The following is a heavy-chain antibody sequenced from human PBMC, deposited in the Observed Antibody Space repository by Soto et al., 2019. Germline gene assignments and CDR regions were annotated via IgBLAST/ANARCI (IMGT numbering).Heavy chain of an antibody. D-gene: IGHD6-6*01. Sequence: GASVEVSCKASGGPFSSYTISWVRQAPGQGLEWMGRIIPILGIANYAQKFQGRVTITADKSTSTAYMELSSLRSEDTAVYYCARGIAARGYYYYYMDVWGKGTTVTVSS. J-gene: IGHJ6*03. CDR3: ARGIAARGYYYYYMDV. V-gene: IGHV1-69*02. CDR1: GGPFSSYT. CDR2: IIPILGIA.